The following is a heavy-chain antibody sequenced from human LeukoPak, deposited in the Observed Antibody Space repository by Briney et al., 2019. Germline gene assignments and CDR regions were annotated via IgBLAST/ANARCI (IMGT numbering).Heavy chain of an antibody. CDR1: GFTFSSYW. D-gene: IGHD3-10*01. CDR2: INSDGSTT. Sequence: GGSLRLSCAASGFTFSSYWMHWVRQAPGKGLVWVSRINSDGSTTNYADSVKGRFTISRDNSKNTLYLQMNSLRAEDTAVYYCAKALTNPGLVWGQGTMVTVSS. V-gene: IGHV3-74*01. J-gene: IGHJ3*01. CDR3: AKALTNPGLV.